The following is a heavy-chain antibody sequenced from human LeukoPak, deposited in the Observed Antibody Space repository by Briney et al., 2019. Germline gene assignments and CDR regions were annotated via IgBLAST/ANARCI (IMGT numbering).Heavy chain of an antibody. Sequence: GESLKISCKGSGYSFTNYWIGWVRQMPGKGLDWVGVIYVDDSDTRYSPSFQGQVTISADKSISTAYLQWSSLKASDTAMYYCARTYYYDSSGYYGFDYWGQGTLVTVSS. D-gene: IGHD3-22*01. CDR2: IYVDDSDT. CDR1: GYSFTNYW. V-gene: IGHV5-51*01. CDR3: ARTYYYDSSGYYGFDY. J-gene: IGHJ4*02.